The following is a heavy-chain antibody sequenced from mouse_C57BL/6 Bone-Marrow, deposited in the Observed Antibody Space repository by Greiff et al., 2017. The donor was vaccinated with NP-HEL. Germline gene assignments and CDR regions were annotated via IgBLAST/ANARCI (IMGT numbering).Heavy chain of an antibody. D-gene: IGHD1-1*01. CDR1: GYTFTSYW. CDR2: IDPSDSYT. V-gene: IGHV1-59*01. J-gene: IGHJ1*03. CDR3: ASVCYYVWYFDV. Sequence: QVQLQQPGAELVRPGTSVKLSCKASGYTFTSYWMHWVKQRPGQGLEWIGVIDPSDSYTNYNQKFKGKATLTVDTSSSTAYMQLSRLASEDSAVYYCASVCYYVWYFDVWGTGTTVTVSS.